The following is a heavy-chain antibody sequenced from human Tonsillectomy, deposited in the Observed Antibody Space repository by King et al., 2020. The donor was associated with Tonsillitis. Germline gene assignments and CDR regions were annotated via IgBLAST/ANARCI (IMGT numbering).Heavy chain of an antibody. D-gene: IGHD3-22*01. CDR1: GYRFTSYW. CDR2: IYPGDSDT. CDR3: ARYDSTGAGTFDI. Sequence: QLVQSGAEVKKPGESLKLSCKGSGYRFTSYWIGWVRQMPGKGLEWMGIIYPGDSDTRYSPSFQGQVTMSADKSISTASLQWGSLKASDTAMFYCARYDSTGAGTFDIWGQGTMVTVSS. V-gene: IGHV5-51*01. J-gene: IGHJ3*02.